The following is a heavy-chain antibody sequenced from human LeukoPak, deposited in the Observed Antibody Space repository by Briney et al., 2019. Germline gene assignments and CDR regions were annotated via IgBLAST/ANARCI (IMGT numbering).Heavy chain of an antibody. Sequence: PGGSLRLSCEGSGYSFSSFWMHWVRQAPGEGLVWVSRLNEDGGITNYADFAKGRFTISRDNARNTLYLQMNSLSADDTVVYYCTRDIGGRSAYWGQGALVTVPS. V-gene: IGHV3-74*01. CDR2: LNEDGGIT. CDR1: GYSFSSFW. D-gene: IGHD3-16*01. CDR3: TRDIGGRSAY. J-gene: IGHJ4*02.